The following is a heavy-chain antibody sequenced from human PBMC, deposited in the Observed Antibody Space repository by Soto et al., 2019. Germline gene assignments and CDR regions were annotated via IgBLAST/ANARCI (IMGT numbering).Heavy chain of an antibody. CDR3: ARDAGGPYDH. Sequence: PETLSLTCTVSGAPITINYWSWVRQAPGKWLEWIGYIYYSGSTTYNPSLKSRVTMSADTSKDQFSLKLNSVTAADTAVYYCARDAGGPYDHWGPGXLVTVSS. V-gene: IGHV4-59*01. CDR1: GAPITINY. D-gene: IGHD2-15*01. CDR2: IYYSGST. J-gene: IGHJ4*01.